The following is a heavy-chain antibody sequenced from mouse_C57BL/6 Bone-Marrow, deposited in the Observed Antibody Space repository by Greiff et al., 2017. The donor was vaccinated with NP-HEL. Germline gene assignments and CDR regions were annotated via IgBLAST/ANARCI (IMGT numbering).Heavy chain of an antibody. V-gene: IGHV14-2*01. J-gene: IGHJ3*01. Sequence: EVKLVESGAELVKPGASVKLSCTASGFNIKDYYMHWVKQRTEQGLEWIGRIDPEDGETKYAPKFQGKATITADTSSNTAYLQLSSLTSEDTAVYYGARMSQATLFAYWGQGTLVTVSA. CDR1: GFNIKDYY. D-gene: IGHD3-2*02. CDR2: IDPEDGET. CDR3: ARMSQATLFAY.